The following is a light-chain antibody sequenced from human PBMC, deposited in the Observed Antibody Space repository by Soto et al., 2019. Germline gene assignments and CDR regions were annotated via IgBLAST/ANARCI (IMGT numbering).Light chain of an antibody. Sequence: QSVLTQPASVSGSAGQSITISCSGTMRDVGAYNLVSWYQQHPGTAPKLIIYEVRNRPSGISGRFSASKSGLTASPTISGLQPEDEADYYCSSFTSNRIYVFGPGTKVTVL. CDR1: MRDVGAYNL. J-gene: IGLJ1*01. CDR2: EVR. V-gene: IGLV2-14*01. CDR3: SSFTSNRIYV.